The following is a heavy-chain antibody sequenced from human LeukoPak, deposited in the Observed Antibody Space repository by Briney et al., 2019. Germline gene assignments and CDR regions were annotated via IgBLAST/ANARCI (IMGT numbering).Heavy chain of an antibody. Sequence: PGGSLRLSCAASGFTFSSYWMSWVRQAPGKGLEWVANIKQDGSEKYYVDSVKGRFTISRDNAKNSLYLQMNSLRAEDTAVYYCARWYDSSGYYYLTDYYFDYWGQGTLVTVSS. D-gene: IGHD3-22*01. CDR1: GFTFSSYW. J-gene: IGHJ4*02. CDR3: ARWYDSSGYYYLTDYYFDY. V-gene: IGHV3-7*01. CDR2: IKQDGSEK.